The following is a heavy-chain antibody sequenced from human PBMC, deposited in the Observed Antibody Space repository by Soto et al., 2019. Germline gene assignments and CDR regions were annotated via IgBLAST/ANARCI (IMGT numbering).Heavy chain of an antibody. J-gene: IGHJ4*02. D-gene: IGHD3-3*01. CDR3: ARHVDFWSGYYPDD. Sequence: SETLSLTCTVSGGSISSSSYYWGWIRQPPGKGLEWIGSIYYSGSTYYNPSLKSRVTISVDTSKNQFSLKLSSVTAADTAVYYCARHVDFWSGYYPDDWGQGTLVNVSS. CDR2: IYYSGST. V-gene: IGHV4-39*01. CDR1: GGSISSSSYY.